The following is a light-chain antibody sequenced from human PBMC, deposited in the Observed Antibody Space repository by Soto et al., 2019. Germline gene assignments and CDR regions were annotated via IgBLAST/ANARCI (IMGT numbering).Light chain of an antibody. J-gene: IGLJ1*01. CDR1: SSNIGAPYD. Sequence: QSALTQPPSVSGAPGQTGTISCTGSSSNIGAPYDVHWCQHLPGTAPKLLIYGGNNRPSGVPDRFSGSRSGTSASLDITGLQAEDEAAYFCQSYDMSLNNYVFGTGTKVTVL. CDR3: QSYDMSLNNYV. V-gene: IGLV1-40*01. CDR2: GGN.